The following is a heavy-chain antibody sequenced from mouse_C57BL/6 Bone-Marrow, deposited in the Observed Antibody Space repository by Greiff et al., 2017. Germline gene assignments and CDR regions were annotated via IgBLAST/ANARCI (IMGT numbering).Heavy chain of an antibody. CDR1: GFSLTDYG. J-gene: IGHJ1*03. V-gene: IGHV2-6-1*01. CDR2: IWTDGST. D-gene: IGHD1-1*02. CDR3: ARHRDGRGYFDV. Sequence: QVQLQESGPGLVAPSQTLSITCTVSGFSLTDYGVHWVRQPPGKGLEWLVVIWTDGSTTYNSPLKSRLSINKDNSKSQVFLKMNSLQTDDTAMYYCARHRDGRGYFDVWGTGTTVTVSS.